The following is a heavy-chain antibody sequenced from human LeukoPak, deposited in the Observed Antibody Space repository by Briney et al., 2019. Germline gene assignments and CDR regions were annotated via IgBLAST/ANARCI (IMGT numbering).Heavy chain of an antibody. CDR2: IYDSGST. Sequence: SKKLSLTCHLYAGSLSNIYWSWIRQPPGKRLQWNGDIYDSGSTTYNPSLKSRVTMSVDASKNQFSLNLSSVTAADTAGYDCARGRIGGPKEPFDYWGQGTLVAVSS. V-gene: IGHV4-59*01. J-gene: IGHJ4*02. CDR1: AGSLSNIY. CDR3: ARGRIGGPKEPFDY. D-gene: IGHD3-16*01.